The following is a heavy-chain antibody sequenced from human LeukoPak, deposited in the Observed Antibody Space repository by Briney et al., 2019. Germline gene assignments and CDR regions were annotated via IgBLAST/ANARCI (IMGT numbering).Heavy chain of an antibody. CDR2: ISGSGGST. Sequence: AGGSLRLSCAASGFTFSSYAMSWVRQAPGKGLEWVSAISGSGGSTYYADSVKGRFTISRDNSKNTLYLQMNSLRAEDTAVYYCAKKRGYTIAAAGKNYGMDVWGQGTTVTVSS. CDR1: GFTFSSYA. V-gene: IGHV3-23*01. D-gene: IGHD6-13*01. CDR3: AKKRGYTIAAAGKNYGMDV. J-gene: IGHJ6*02.